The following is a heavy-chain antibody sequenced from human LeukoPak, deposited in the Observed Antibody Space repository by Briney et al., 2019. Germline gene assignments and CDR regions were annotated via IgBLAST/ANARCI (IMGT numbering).Heavy chain of an antibody. CDR2: IYTSGST. J-gene: IGHJ4*02. CDR1: GGSISSYY. CDR3: ARSLRWLQSTPVLFDY. D-gene: IGHD5-24*01. V-gene: IGHV4-4*07. Sequence: PSETLSLTCTVSGGSISSYYWSWIRQPAGKGLEWIGRIYTSGSTNYNPSLKSRVTMSVDTSKNQFSLKLSSVTAADTAVYYCARSLRWLQSTPVLFDYWGQGTLVTVSS.